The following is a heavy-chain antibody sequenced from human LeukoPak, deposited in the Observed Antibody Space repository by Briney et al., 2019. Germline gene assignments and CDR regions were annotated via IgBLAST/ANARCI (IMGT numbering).Heavy chain of an antibody. Sequence: PSETLSLTCAVSGGSISSSSYYRGCSRQPPRKGLGRIGSIYYSGRTYYNPSLKSRVTISVDTSKNQFSLKLSSVTAADTAVYYCARHPSEWLLLIWGKGTLVTVSS. CDR3: ARHPSEWLLLI. CDR2: IYYSGRT. V-gene: IGHV4-39*01. CDR1: GGSISSSSYY. D-gene: IGHD3-22*01. J-gene: IGHJ4*02.